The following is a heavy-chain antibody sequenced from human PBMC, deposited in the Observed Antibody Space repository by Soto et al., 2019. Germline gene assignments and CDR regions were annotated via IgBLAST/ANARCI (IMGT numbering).Heavy chain of an antibody. CDR2: ISSSSSTI. D-gene: IGHD3-10*01. V-gene: IGHV3-48*02. J-gene: IGHJ6*02. Sequence: GGSLRRSCAASGFTFSSYIMNWVRQAPGKGLEWVSYISSSSSTIYYADSVKGRFTISRDNAKNSLYLQMNSLRDEDTAVYYCAREVRRSDYYGSGSSVYYYGMDVWGQGTTVTVSS. CDR3: AREVRRSDYYGSGSSVYYYGMDV. CDR1: GFTFSSYI.